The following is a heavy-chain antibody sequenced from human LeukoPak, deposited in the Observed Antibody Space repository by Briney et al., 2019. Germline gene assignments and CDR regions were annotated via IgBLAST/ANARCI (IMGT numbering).Heavy chain of an antibody. CDR2: IKEDGNED. D-gene: IGHD5-12*01. CDR3: TRGDRGYAESLY. V-gene: IGHV3-7*02. Sequence: GGSLRLACTVSGFSFREHWMIWVRQAPGKGLEWVGNIKEDGNEDYYMDSVEGRFVIFRDNAKNSLYLQMHSLSAEDTAVYYCTRGDRGYAESLYWGRGTLVTVSS. CDR1: GFSFREHW. J-gene: IGHJ4*02.